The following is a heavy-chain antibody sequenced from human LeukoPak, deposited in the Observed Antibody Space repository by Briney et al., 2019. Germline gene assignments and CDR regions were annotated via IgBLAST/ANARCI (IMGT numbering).Heavy chain of an antibody. Sequence: PSETLSLTCAVYGGSFSGYYWSWIRQPPGKGLEWIGEINHSGSTNYNPSLKSRVTISVDTSKNQFSLKLSSVTAADTAVYYCARGPPGTTSNGFDYWGQGTLVTVSS. V-gene: IGHV4-34*01. D-gene: IGHD1-7*01. CDR3: ARGPPGTTSNGFDY. CDR2: INHSGST. CDR1: GGSFSGYY. J-gene: IGHJ4*02.